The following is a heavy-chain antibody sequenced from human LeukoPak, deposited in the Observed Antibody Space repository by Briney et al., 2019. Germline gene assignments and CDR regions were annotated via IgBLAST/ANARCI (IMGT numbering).Heavy chain of an antibody. CDR1: GYSSTSHC. D-gene: IGHD5-24*01. J-gene: IGHJ3*02. Sequence: ESLKISCKASGYSSTSHCIGGVRQIPGKGLESMGVIYPSDSDTRYTPSFQGQVTISGDKSISTAYLPWSSLKASDTAMYYCARSLNGYMSIDIWGQGRVVTVSS. CDR3: ARSLNGYMSIDI. V-gene: IGHV5-51*01. CDR2: IYPSDSDT.